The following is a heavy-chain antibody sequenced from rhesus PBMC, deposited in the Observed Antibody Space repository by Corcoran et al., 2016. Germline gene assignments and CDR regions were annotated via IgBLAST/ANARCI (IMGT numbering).Heavy chain of an antibody. CDR3: AKGGNGYSNYGYLDY. J-gene: IGHJ4*01. CDR2: INSGGGST. V-gene: IGHV3S5*01. CDR1: GFTFSSYG. D-gene: IGHD4-23*01. Sequence: EVPLVETGGGLVQPGGSLKLSCAASGFTFSSYGMSWVRQAPGKGLEWVSAINSGGGSTYYADSVKGRFTISRDNSKNTLSLQMNSLRAEDTAVYYCAKGGNGYSNYGYLDYWGQGVLVTVSS.